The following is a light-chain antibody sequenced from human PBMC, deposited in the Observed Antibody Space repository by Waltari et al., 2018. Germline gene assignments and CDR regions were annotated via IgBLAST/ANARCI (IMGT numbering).Light chain of an antibody. Sequence: QSALTQPPSASGSPGESVTLSCPGTSRDVGGDTHLSWFQQHPGKAPKLMIYEVKRRPSGVPDRFSGSKSGNTASLTVSELQTEDEADYYCSSYAGNNTVVFGGGTRLTVL. J-gene: IGLJ2*01. CDR3: SSYAGNNTVV. CDR1: SRDVGGDTH. V-gene: IGLV2-8*01. CDR2: EVK.